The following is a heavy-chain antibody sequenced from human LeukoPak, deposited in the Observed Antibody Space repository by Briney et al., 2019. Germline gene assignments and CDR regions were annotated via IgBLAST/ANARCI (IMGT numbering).Heavy chain of an antibody. Sequence: GGSLRLSCAASGFTFSSYAMSWVRQAPGKGLEWVSSISGASRTINYADPVKGRFTTSRDNAKNSLFLQVNSLRADDTAVYYCARAGQSDYWGQGTLVTVSA. CDR1: GFTFSSYA. J-gene: IGHJ4*02. CDR2: ISGASRTI. CDR3: ARAGQSDY. V-gene: IGHV3-48*04.